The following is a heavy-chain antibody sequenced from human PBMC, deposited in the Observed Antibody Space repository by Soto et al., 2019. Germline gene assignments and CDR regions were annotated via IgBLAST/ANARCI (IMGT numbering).Heavy chain of an antibody. CDR1: GFTFSCHT. J-gene: IGHJ3*02. CDR3: VRDDIWGSGTRCPLDDFES. CDR2: ISSRGTNT. V-gene: IGHV3-21*01. Sequence: GGSLRLSCEASGFTFSCHTMSWVRQAPGKGLEWVSSISSRGTNTYYADSLKGRFTISRDNAKSSLFLQMNSLRAEDTAVYYCVRDDIWGSGTRCPLDDFESWGQGTMVNVSS. D-gene: IGHD2-2*01.